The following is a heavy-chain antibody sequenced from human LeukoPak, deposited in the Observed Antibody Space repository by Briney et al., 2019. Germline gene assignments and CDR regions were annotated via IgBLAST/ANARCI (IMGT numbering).Heavy chain of an antibody. J-gene: IGHJ4*02. CDR3: MRDCSGGSCDNFDY. D-gene: IGHD2-15*01. CDR2: INSDGSWT. V-gene: IGHV3-74*01. CDR1: GNYW. Sequence: PGGSLRLSCAASGNYWMHWVRQVPGKGLVWVSHINSDGSWTSYADSVKGRFTISRDNSKNTLYLQMNSLRAEDTAVYYCMRDCSGGSCDNFDYWGQGTLVTVSS.